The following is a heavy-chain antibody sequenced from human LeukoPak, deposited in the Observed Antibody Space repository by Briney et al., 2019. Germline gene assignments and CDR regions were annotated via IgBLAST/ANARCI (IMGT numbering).Heavy chain of an antibody. J-gene: IGHJ5*02. D-gene: IGHD5-18*01. Sequence: PGGSLRLSLSAAASTAVIVTTESGRQAPGKGLEWVAVIPNDGNNRNYADSVKGRFTISRDNSKNTLYLEMNSLRVEDTAVLYWARERGVLRGNSYGPWGQGTLVTVSS. CDR1: ASTAVIVT. V-gene: IGHV3-30*04. CDR3: ARERGVLRGNSYGP. CDR2: IPNDGNNR.